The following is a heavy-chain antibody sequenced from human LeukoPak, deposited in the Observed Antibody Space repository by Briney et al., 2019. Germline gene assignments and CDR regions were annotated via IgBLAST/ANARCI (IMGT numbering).Heavy chain of an antibody. V-gene: IGHV1-18*01. J-gene: IGHJ3*02. Sequence: ASVKVSCKASGYTFSSYGISWVRQAPGQGLEWMGWISGYNGNTNSAQKLQGRVSMTTDTSTSTAYVELRSLSSDDTAVYYCARDRSPDFWSGDYRDAFDIWGQGTMVTVSS. D-gene: IGHD3-3*01. CDR2: ISGYNGNT. CDR1: GYTFSSYG. CDR3: ARDRSPDFWSGDYRDAFDI.